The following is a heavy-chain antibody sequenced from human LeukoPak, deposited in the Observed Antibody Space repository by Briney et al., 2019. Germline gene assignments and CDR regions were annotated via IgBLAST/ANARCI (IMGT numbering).Heavy chain of an antibody. V-gene: IGHV3-23*01. CDR3: AKGSELGMTFWDY. CDR2: ISGSGGST. CDR1: GFTFGDYA. D-gene: IGHD7-27*01. J-gene: IGHJ4*02. Sequence: AGGSLRLSCTASGFTFGDYAMSWFRQAPGKGLEWVSAISGSGGSTYYADSVKGRFTISRDNSKNTLYLQMNSLRAEDTAVYYCAKGSELGMTFWDYWGQGTLVTVSS.